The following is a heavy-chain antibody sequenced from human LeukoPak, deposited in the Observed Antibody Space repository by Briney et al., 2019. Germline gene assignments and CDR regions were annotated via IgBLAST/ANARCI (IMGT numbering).Heavy chain of an antibody. Sequence: SETLSLTCTVSGGSISSYYWSWIRQPPGKGLEWIGEINHSGSTNYNPSLKSRVTISVDTSKNQFSLKLSSVTAADTAVYYCARDRRGYYYGSGSYYPHLDYWGQGTLVTVSS. J-gene: IGHJ4*02. CDR2: INHSGST. V-gene: IGHV4-34*01. CDR3: ARDRRGYYYGSGSYYPHLDY. D-gene: IGHD3-10*01. CDR1: GGSISSYY.